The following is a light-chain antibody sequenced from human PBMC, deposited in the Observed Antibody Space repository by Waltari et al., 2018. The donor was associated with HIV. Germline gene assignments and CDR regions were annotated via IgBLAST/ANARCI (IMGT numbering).Light chain of an antibody. CDR3: QQLNSYPRT. CDR2: AAS. J-gene: IGKJ1*01. Sequence: DVQLTQSPSFLSASVGDIVTITCRASQAIGTSLAWYQQKPGKAPNLLISAASTLHSGIPSRFSGDGSGTEFTLTISSLQAEDFATYYCQQLNSYPRTFGQGTKVDFK. V-gene: IGKV1-9*01. CDR1: QAIGTS.